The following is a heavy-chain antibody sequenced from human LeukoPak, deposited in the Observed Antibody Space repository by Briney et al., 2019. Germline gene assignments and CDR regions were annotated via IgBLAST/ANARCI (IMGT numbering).Heavy chain of an antibody. Sequence: PSETLSLTCAVYGGSFSGYYWSWIRQPPGKGLEWIGEINHSGSTNYNPSFKSRVTISVDTSKNQFSLKLSSVTAADTAVYYCARLGGRYFDWLLYVDYWGQGTLVTVSS. CDR2: INHSGST. D-gene: IGHD3-9*01. CDR1: GGSFSGYY. V-gene: IGHV4-34*01. CDR3: ARLGGRYFDWLLYVDY. J-gene: IGHJ4*02.